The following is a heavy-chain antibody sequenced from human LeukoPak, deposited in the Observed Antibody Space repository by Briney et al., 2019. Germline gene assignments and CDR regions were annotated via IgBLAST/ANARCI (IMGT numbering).Heavy chain of an antibody. CDR1: GGSISGYY. CDR3: ARQDSGTYLNPLDI. Sequence: SETLSLTCTVSGGSISGYYWSWIRQPPGKGLEWIGYIYYTGSINYNPSLKSRVTISVDTSKNQLSLKLRSVTAADTAVYYCARQDSGTYLNPLDIWGQGTVVTVSS. D-gene: IGHD1-26*01. CDR2: IYYTGSI. V-gene: IGHV4-59*08. J-gene: IGHJ3*02.